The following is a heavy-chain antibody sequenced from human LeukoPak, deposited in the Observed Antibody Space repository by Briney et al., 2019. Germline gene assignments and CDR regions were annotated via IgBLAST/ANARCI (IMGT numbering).Heavy chain of an antibody. CDR2: IRADGGVR. CDR1: GFTFSSSW. D-gene: IGHD6-13*01. V-gene: IGHV3-7*05. CDR3: AADVGSSSWAHFDY. Sequence: GGSLRVSCAASGFTFSSSWMSWVRQAPGKGLEWVANIRADGGVRNYVDSVKGRFTISRDNAKNSLYLQMNSLRAEDTAVYYCAADVGSSSWAHFDYWGQGTLVTVSS. J-gene: IGHJ4*02.